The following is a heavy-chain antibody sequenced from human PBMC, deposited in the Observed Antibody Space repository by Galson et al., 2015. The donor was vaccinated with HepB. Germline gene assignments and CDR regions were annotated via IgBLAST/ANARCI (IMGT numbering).Heavy chain of an antibody. CDR3: ARVEMATIGWGGIDY. CDR1: GGTFSSYA. D-gene: IGHD5-24*01. Sequence: SVKVSCKASGGTFSSYAISWVRQAPGQGLEWMGWINTNTGNPTYAQGFTGRFVFSLDTSVSTAYLQISSLKAEDTAVYYCARVEMATIGWGGIDYWGQGTLVTVSS. CDR2: INTNTGNP. V-gene: IGHV7-4-1*02. J-gene: IGHJ4*02.